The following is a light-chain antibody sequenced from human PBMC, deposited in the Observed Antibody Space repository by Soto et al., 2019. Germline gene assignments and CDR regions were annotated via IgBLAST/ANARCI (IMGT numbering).Light chain of an antibody. J-gene: IGKJ1*01. CDR3: QNYYNFPWT. CDR1: QEIHNC. CDR2: AAS. V-gene: IGKV1-8*01. Sequence: AVLLTQSPSSFSASTGDRATITCRASQEIHNCLAWYQQVPGKAPKLLLYAASILQTGVPSRFSGSGSGTDFTLTIDGLQSEDFATYFCQNYYNFPWTFGQGTTVE.